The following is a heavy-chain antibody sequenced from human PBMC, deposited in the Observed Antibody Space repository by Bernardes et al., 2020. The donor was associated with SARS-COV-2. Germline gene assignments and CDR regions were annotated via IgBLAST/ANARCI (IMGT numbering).Heavy chain of an antibody. D-gene: IGHD2-2*01. CDR2: ISAYNGKT. CDR3: ARMDCSSTSCYATNYYGMDV. V-gene: IGHV1-18*01. Sequence: ASVKVSCKASGYTFTSYGISWVRQAPGQGLEWMGWISAYNGKTNYAQKLQGRVTMTTDTSTSTAYMELRSLRSDDTAVYYCARMDCSSTSCYATNYYGMDVWGQGTTVTVSS. J-gene: IGHJ6*02. CDR1: GYTFTSYG.